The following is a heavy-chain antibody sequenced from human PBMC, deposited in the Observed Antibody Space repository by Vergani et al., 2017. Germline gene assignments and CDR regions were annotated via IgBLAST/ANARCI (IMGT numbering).Heavy chain of an antibody. Sequence: EVQLLESGGGLVQPGGSLRLSCAASGFTFSSYAMSWVRQAPGKGLEWVSAISGSGGSKYYADSVKGRFTISRDNSKNTLYLQMNSLRAEDTAVYYGAKCNVLLWFGELSYFDYWGQGTLVTVSS. CDR3: AKCNVLLWFGELSYFDY. CDR1: GFTFSSYA. V-gene: IGHV3-23*01. CDR2: ISGSGGSK. J-gene: IGHJ4*02. D-gene: IGHD3-10*01.